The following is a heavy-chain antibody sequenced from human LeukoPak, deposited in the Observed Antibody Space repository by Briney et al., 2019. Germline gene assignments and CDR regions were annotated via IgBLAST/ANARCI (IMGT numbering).Heavy chain of an antibody. D-gene: IGHD5-12*01. V-gene: IGHV4-38-2*02. CDR3: ARIYPSVYYYHMDV. Sequence: MPSETLSLTCTVSGYSISSGYYWGWTRQPPGKGVEWIGRFYHSGSTYYSPSLKSRATISVDTSKNQSSLKLSSVTAADTAVYYCARIYPSVYYYHMDVWGKGTTVTVSS. CDR2: FYHSGST. CDR1: GYSISSGYY. J-gene: IGHJ6*03.